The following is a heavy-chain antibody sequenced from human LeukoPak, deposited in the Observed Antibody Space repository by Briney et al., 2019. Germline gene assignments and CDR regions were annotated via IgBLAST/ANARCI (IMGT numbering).Heavy chain of an antibody. D-gene: IGHD2-15*01. CDR2: IYSGGST. CDR1: GFTVSSNY. CDR3: AREGYCSGGSCEY. J-gene: IGHJ4*02. V-gene: IGHV3-53*01. Sequence: GGSLRLSCAASGFTVSSNYMSWVRQAPGKGLEWVSVIYSGGSTYYADSVKGRFTISRDNSKNTLYLQMNSLRAEDTAVYYCAREGYCSGGSCEYWGQGPLVTVSS.